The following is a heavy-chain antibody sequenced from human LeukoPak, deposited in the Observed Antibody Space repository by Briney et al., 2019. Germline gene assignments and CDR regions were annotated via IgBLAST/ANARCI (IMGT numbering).Heavy chain of an antibody. CDR1: GGSFSGYY. V-gene: IGHV4-34*01. CDR2: INHSGST. J-gene: IGHJ5*02. CDR3: ARGSRTYYDFWSGYYQNWFDP. D-gene: IGHD3-3*01. Sequence: SETLSLTCAVYGGSFSGYYWSWIRQPPGKGLEWIGEINHSGSTNYNPSLKSRVTISVYTSKNQFSLKLSSVTAADTAVYYCARGSRTYYDFWSGYYQNWFDPWGQGTLVTVSS.